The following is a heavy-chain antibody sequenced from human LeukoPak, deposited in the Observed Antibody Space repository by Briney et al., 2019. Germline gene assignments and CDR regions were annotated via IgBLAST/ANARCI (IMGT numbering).Heavy chain of an antibody. CDR3: AQVLRFLEWLDY. D-gene: IGHD3-3*01. CDR2: ISGSGGST. CDR1: GLTFSSYA. J-gene: IGHJ4*02. V-gene: IGHV3-23*01. Sequence: GGSLRLSCAASGLTFSSYAMSWVRQAPGKGLEWVSAISGSGGSTYYADSVKGRFTISRDNSKNTLYLQMNSLRAEDTAVYYCAQVLRFLEWLDYWGQGTLVTVSS.